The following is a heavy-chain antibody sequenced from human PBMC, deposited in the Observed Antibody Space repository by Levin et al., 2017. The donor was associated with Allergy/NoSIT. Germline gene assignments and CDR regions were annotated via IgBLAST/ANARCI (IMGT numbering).Heavy chain of an antibody. CDR2: IYYSGTT. CDR3: ARVVDYDILAGYYSPYYVDY. D-gene: IGHD3-9*01. V-gene: IGHV4-30-4*01. J-gene: IGHJ4*02. CDR1: GGSISSGDYY. Sequence: SQTLSLTCTVSGGSISSGDYYWSWIRQPPGKGLEWIGYIYYSGTTYYNPSLKSRVTMSIDTSRNQFSLRLNSVKAADTAVYYCARVVDYDILAGYYSPYYVDYWGQGTLVTVSS.